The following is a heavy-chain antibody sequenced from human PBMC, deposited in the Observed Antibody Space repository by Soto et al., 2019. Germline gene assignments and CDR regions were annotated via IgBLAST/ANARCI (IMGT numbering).Heavy chain of an antibody. CDR3: ASSMGRGGDDY. D-gene: IGHD3-10*01. CDR1: GFTFSDYW. CDR2: IKTDGSEK. J-gene: IGHJ4*02. Sequence: EVQLVESGGGLVQPGGSLRLSCAASGFTFSDYWMSWVRQAPGKGLECVANIKTDGSEKYYVDPVKDRFTISRDNAKNSLYLQMNSLRAEDTDVYYCASSMGRGGDDYWGQGTLVAVSS. V-gene: IGHV3-7*05.